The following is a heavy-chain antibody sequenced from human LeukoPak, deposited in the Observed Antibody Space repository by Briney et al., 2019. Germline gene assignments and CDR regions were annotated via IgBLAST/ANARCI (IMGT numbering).Heavy chain of an antibody. CDR1: GFTFSNYA. Sequence: TGGSLRLSCAASGFTFSNYAMRWVRQAPGKGLEWVSAISGSGGSTYYADSVKGRFTISRDNSKNTLYLPMNSLRAEDTAVYYCAKDRVGATRVNWFDPWGQGTLVTVSS. D-gene: IGHD1-26*01. CDR3: AKDRVGATRVNWFDP. CDR2: ISGSGGST. V-gene: IGHV3-23*01. J-gene: IGHJ5*02.